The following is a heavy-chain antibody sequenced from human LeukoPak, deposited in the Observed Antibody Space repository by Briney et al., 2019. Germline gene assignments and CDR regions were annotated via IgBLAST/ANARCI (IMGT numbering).Heavy chain of an antibody. CDR2: IYTSGST. J-gene: IGHJ5*02. V-gene: IGHV4-61*02. CDR3: ARDPGGSGPAS. Sequence: PSETLSLTCTVSGGSISSLNYHWTWIRQPAGNGLELIGRIYTSGSTNYSPSFKSRVTISIDTSKNQFSLKLSSVTAADTAVYYCARDPGGSGPASWGPGTLVTVSS. D-gene: IGHD6-19*01. CDR1: GGSISSLNYH.